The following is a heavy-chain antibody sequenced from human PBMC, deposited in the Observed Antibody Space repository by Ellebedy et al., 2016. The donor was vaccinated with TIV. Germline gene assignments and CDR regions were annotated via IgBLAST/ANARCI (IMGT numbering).Heavy chain of an antibody. V-gene: IGHV1-69*13. CDR3: AGSNYYGSGSYYNGLYYYYGMDV. CDR1: GGTFSSYA. D-gene: IGHD3-10*01. J-gene: IGHJ6*02. Sequence: SVKVSCXASGGTFSSYAISWVRQAPGQGLEWMGGIIPIFGTANYAQKFQGRVTITADESTSTAYMELSSLRSEDTAVYYCAGSNYYGSGSYYNGLYYYYGMDVWGQGTTVTVSS. CDR2: IIPIFGTA.